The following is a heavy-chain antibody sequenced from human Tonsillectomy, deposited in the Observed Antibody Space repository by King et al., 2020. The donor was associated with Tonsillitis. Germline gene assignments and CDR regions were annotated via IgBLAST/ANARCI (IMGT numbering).Heavy chain of an antibody. CDR2: MYTSGSA. CDR3: ASRASTDY. CDR1: GGSINSGSYS. D-gene: IGHD2-21*01. J-gene: IGHJ4*02. Sequence: VQLQESGPGLVKPSQTLSLTCTVSGGSINSGSYSWGWIRQPAGRGLEWIGRMYTSGSANYNPSLKNLATLSVDTSQNQFSLKLSPVTAADTAIYYCASRASTDYWGQGVLVTVSS. V-gene: IGHV4-61*02.